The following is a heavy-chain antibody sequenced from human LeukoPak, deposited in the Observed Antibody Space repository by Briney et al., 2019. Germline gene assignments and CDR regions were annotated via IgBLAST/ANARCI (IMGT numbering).Heavy chain of an antibody. V-gene: IGHV3-21*01. Sequence: PGGSLRLSCATFGFTFSTYWMSWVRQAPGKGLEWVSSISSTSNYIYYADSVKGRFTISRDNAKNSLYLQMNSLRAEDTAVYYCARWGYCGGGNCYIDYWGQGTLVTVSS. D-gene: IGHD2-15*01. J-gene: IGHJ4*02. CDR3: ARWGYCGGGNCYIDY. CDR1: GFTFSTYW. CDR2: ISSTSNYI.